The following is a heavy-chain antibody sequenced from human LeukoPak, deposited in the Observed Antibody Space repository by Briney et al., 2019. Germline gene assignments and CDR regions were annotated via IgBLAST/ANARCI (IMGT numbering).Heavy chain of an antibody. Sequence: GGSLRLSCAASGFTFSSYGMHWVRQAPGKGLEWVAFIRYDGSNKYYADSVKGRFTISRDKSKNTLYLQMNSLRVEDTAVYYCAKESQRGYSYGYIRDYFDSWGQGTLVTVSS. D-gene: IGHD5-18*01. V-gene: IGHV3-30*02. CDR3: AKESQRGYSYGYIRDYFDS. J-gene: IGHJ4*02. CDR2: IRYDGSNK. CDR1: GFTFSSYG.